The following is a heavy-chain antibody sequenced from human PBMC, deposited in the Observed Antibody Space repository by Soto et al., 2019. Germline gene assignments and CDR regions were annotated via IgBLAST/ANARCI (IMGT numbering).Heavy chain of an antibody. CDR3: ARGEGSYGVKNYYYGMDV. CDR1: GFTFSSYA. CDR2: ISYDGSNK. J-gene: IGHJ6*02. Sequence: PGGSLRLSCAASGFTFSSYAMHWVRQAPGKGLEWVAVISYDGSNKYYADSVKGRFTISRDNSKNTLYLQMNSLRAEDTAVYYCARGEGSYGVKNYYYGMDVWGQGTTVTVS. V-gene: IGHV3-30-3*01. D-gene: IGHD4-17*01.